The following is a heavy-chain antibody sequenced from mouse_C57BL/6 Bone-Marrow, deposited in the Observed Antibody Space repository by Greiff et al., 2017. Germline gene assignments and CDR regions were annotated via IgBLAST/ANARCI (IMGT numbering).Heavy chain of an antibody. J-gene: IGHJ1*03. V-gene: IGHV5-15*01. CDR1: GFTFSDYG. Sequence: EVHLVESGGGLVQPGGSLKLSCAASGFTFSDYGMAWVRQAPRKGPEWVAFISTLAYSIYYADTVTGRFTISRENAKNTRYLGISSLRSEDTAMYYCARHETVRGGYWYFDVWGTGTTVTVSS. CDR2: ISTLAYSI. CDR3: ARHETVRGGYWYFDV. D-gene: IGHD1-1*01.